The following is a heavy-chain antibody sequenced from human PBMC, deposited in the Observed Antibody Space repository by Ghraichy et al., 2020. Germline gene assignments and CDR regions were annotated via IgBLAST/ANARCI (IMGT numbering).Heavy chain of an antibody. V-gene: IGHV3-23*01. Sequence: GVLRLSCAASGFTFSSHAMTWVRQAPGKGLEWVSSISASGGTTYYADSVRGRFTISRDNSKNSSYLQMSSLRPEDTALYYCARDSGEGSSSLYGDDFDSWGQGSLVTVSS. CDR1: GFTFSSHA. CDR2: ISASGGTT. CDR3: ARDSGEGSSSLYGDDFDS. J-gene: IGHJ4*02. D-gene: IGHD6-13*01.